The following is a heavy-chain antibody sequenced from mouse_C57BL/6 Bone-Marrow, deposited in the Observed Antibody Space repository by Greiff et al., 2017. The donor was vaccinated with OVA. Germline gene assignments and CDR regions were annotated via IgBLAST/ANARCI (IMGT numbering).Heavy chain of an antibody. Sequence: QVQLQQSGPELVKPGASVKISCKASGYAFSSSWMNWVKQRPGKGLEWIGRIYPGDGDTNYNGKFKGKATLTADKSSSTAYMQLSSLTSEDSAVYFGARSMPHSSGLAYWGRGTLVTVSA. CDR1: GYAFSSSW. CDR3: ARSMPHSSGLAY. CDR2: IYPGDGDT. V-gene: IGHV1-82*01. J-gene: IGHJ3*01. D-gene: IGHD3-2*02.